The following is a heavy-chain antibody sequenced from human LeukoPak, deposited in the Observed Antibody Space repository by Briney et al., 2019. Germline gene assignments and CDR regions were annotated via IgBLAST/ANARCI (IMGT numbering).Heavy chain of an antibody. CDR1: GPSFSNAW. J-gene: IGHJ4*02. CDR3: TTLTYSSDDY. V-gene: IGHV3-15*01. CDR2: TKSKTDGGTT. Sequence: GGSMRPSCAAYGPSFSNAWMSWVRQAPGKGREWVGRTKSKTDGGTTDYAAPVTGRFTISRDDSKNTLYLQMNSLKTEDTAVYYCTTLTYSSDDYWGQGTLVTVSS. D-gene: IGHD6-25*01.